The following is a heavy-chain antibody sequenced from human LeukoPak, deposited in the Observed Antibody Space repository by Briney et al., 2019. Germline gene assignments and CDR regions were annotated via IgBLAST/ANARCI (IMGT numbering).Heavy chain of an antibody. CDR2: ISVYNGNT. V-gene: IGHV1-18*04. D-gene: IGHD5-18*01. Sequence: ASVKVSCKAFGYTFISYGITWVRQAPGQGLEWMGWISVYNGNTNYAQKLQGRVTMTTDTSTSTAYMELRSLTSDDTAVYFCARDGYIYGSLDYWGQGTLVTVSS. J-gene: IGHJ4*02. CDR1: GYTFISYG. CDR3: ARDGYIYGSLDY.